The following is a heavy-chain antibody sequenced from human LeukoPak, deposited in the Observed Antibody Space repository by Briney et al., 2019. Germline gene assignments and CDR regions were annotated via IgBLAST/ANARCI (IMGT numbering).Heavy chain of an antibody. CDR2: FDPEDGET. V-gene: IGHV1-24*01. Sequence: ASVKVSCKASGYTFTGYYMHWVRQAPGKGLEWMGGFDPEDGETIYAQKFQGRVTMTEDTSTDTAYMELSSLRSEDTAVYYCATDVASWYSSSPRAWGQGTLVTVSS. D-gene: IGHD6-6*01. CDR3: ATDVASWYSSSPRA. J-gene: IGHJ5*02. CDR1: GYTFTGYY.